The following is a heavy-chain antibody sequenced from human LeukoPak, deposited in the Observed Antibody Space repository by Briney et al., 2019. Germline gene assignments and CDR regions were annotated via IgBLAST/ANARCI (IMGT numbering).Heavy chain of an antibody. D-gene: IGHD2-15*01. V-gene: IGHV4-39*07. CDR3: ARGVVVVVAAPRPFDY. CDR2: IYYSGST. CDR1: GGSISSSSYY. J-gene: IGHJ4*02. Sequence: SETLSLTCTVSGGSISSSSYYWGWIRQPPGKGLEWIGSIYYSGSTYYNPSLKSRVTISVDTSKNQFSLKLSSVTAADTAVYYCARGVVVVVAAPRPFDYWGQGTLVTVSS.